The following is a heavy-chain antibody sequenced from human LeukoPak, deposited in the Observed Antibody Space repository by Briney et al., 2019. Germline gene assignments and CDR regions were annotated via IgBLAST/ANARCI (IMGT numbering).Heavy chain of an antibody. CDR3: AKGDLSGSYFDY. J-gene: IGHJ4*02. CDR2: IKQDGSEK. V-gene: IGHV3-7*01. CDR1: GFTFSSYW. D-gene: IGHD1-26*01. Sequence: PGGSLRLSCAASGFTFSSYWMTWVRQAPGKGLEWVANIKQDGSEKYYVDSVKGRFTISRDNSKNTLYLQMNSLRAEDTAVYYCAKGDLSGSYFDYWGQGTLVTVSS.